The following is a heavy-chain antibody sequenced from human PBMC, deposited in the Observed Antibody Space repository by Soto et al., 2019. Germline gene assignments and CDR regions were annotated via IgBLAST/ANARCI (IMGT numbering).Heavy chain of an antibody. V-gene: IGHV3-74*01. CDR3: ASGDCVGGTCYSLAGSFYYYMDV. D-gene: IGHD2-15*01. Sequence: EVQLVESGGGLVQPGGSLRLSCAASGFTFSNYWMYWVRQAPGKGLVWVSRINSDGSVSCYADSVKGRLTISRDNVKNTLYLQMDSLRAEDTAVDYCASGDCVGGTCYSLAGSFYYYMDVWGKGTTVTVFS. CDR2: INSDGSVS. J-gene: IGHJ6*03. CDR1: GFTFSNYW.